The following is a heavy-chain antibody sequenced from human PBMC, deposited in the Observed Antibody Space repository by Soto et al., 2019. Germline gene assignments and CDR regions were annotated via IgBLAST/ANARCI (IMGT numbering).Heavy chain of an antibody. CDR2: IYPGDSET. CDR1: GYSFSTNW. D-gene: IGHD2-15*01. CDR3: ARGECSGGSCYLSLHYAYYGMDV. J-gene: IGHJ6*02. V-gene: IGHV5-51*03. Sequence: PGESLKISCQGYGYSFSTNWIGWVRQMPGKGLECMGIIYPGDSETRYSPSFQGQVIISADKSISTAYLQWSSLKASDTAMYYCARGECSGGSCYLSLHYAYYGMDVWGQGTTVTVSS.